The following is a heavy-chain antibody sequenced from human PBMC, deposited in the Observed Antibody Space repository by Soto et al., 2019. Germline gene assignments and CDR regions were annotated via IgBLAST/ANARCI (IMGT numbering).Heavy chain of an antibody. CDR1: GFTFSTYW. V-gene: IGHV3-74*01. J-gene: IGHJ6*02. CDR3: ARDAYYDMGV. Sequence: EVQLVESGGGLVQPGGSLRLSCAASGFTFSTYWMHWVRQAPGKGLVWISRINSDGSTTNYADSVKGRFTIARDNAKNTLYLQMNSLRAEDTAVYYCARDAYYDMGVWGQGTTVTVSS. CDR2: INSDGSTT.